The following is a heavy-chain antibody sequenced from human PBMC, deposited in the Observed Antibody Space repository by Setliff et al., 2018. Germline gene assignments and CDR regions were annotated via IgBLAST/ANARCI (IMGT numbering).Heavy chain of an antibody. Sequence: ASVKVSCKASGYTFTTYGISWVRQAPGQRLEWMGWINAGNGNTKYSQKFQGRVTITRDTSASTAYMELSSLRSEDTAVYYCARDQSRGGSYSLYYFDYWGQGTLVTVSS. D-gene: IGHD1-26*01. CDR3: ARDQSRGGSYSLYYFDY. CDR1: GYTFTTYG. V-gene: IGHV1-3*01. J-gene: IGHJ4*02. CDR2: INAGNGNT.